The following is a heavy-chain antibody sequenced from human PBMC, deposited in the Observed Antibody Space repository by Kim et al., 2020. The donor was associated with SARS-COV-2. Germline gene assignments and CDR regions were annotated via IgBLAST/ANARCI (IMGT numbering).Heavy chain of an antibody. CDR3: VQGAWLDY. D-gene: IGHD5-12*01. V-gene: IGHV3-23*01. CDR2: DDNT. Sequence: DDNTYYSESLMGRFAVSRDSARNMLYLQMTSLRADDTAVYYCVQGAWLDYWGPGTLVTVSS. J-gene: IGHJ4*02.